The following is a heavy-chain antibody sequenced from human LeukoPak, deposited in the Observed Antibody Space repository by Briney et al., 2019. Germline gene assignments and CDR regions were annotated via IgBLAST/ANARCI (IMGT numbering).Heavy chain of an antibody. D-gene: IGHD5-24*01. CDR3: AKDPRDGYNPPLGY. CDR2: ISGSGGST. V-gene: IGHV3-23*01. Sequence: GGSLRLSCAASGFTFSSYAMSWVRQAPGKGLEWVTAISGSGGSTYYADSVKGRFTISRDNSKNTLYLQMNSLRAEDTAVYYCAKDPRDGYNPPLGYWGQGTLVTVSS. J-gene: IGHJ4*02. CDR1: GFTFSSYA.